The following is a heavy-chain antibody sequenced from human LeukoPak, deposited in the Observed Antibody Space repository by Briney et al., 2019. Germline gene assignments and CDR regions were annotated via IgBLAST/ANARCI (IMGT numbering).Heavy chain of an antibody. V-gene: IGHV1-2*06. CDR3: ARTPGVVTATGEFDY. Sequence: ASVKVSCKASGYTFSGYYMHWVRQAPGQELEWTGRINSNSGDTNYALKFQGRVTMTRDTSISTGYMELSRLRSDDTAVYYCARTPGVVTATGEFDYWGQGTLVTVSS. D-gene: IGHD2-21*02. CDR2: INSNSGDT. CDR1: GYTFSGYY. J-gene: IGHJ4*02.